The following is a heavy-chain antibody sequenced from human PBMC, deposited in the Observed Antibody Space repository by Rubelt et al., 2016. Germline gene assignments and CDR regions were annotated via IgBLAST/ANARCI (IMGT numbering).Heavy chain of an antibody. CDR3: VRDEYGVGGDP. CDR2: ITASGGAG. Sequence: EVQLVESGGGLVQPGGSLRLSCAASGFSFNIYEMNWVRQAPGKGLEWVSYITASGGAGYYADGWKGRFTVSRDNAKNLLYLQMNNVTDDDTALYYCVRDEYGVGGDPWGQGTLVTVSS. CDR1: GFSFNIYE. D-gene: IGHD2/OR15-2a*01. J-gene: IGHJ5*02. V-gene: IGHV3-48*03.